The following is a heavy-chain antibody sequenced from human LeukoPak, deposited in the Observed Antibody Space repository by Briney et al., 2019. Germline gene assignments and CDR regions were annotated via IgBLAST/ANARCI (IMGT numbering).Heavy chain of an antibody. CDR1: GFTFSSYG. Sequence: SGGSLRLSCAASGFTFSSYGMHWVRQAPGKGLEWVAFIRYDGSNKYYADSVKGRFTISRDNSKNTLYLQMNSLRAEDTAVYYCVGTYYYDSSGPHWGQGTLVTVSS. V-gene: IGHV3-30*02. CDR3: VGTYYYDSSGPH. J-gene: IGHJ4*02. D-gene: IGHD3-22*01. CDR2: IRYDGSNK.